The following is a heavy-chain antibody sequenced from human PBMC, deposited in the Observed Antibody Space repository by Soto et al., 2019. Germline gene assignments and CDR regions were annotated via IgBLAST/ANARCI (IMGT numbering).Heavy chain of an antibody. Sequence: EVQLVESGGGLVQAGRSLRLSCAASGFTFGDYAMHWVRQAPGKGLEWVSGITWNSGRIGYAESVKGRFTISRDNAKNSLYLQMNSLRAEDTALYYCAKDSTLYYYYYVDVWGKGTTVTVSS. CDR2: ITWNSGRI. CDR1: GFTFGDYA. J-gene: IGHJ6*03. CDR3: AKDSTLYYYYYVDV. V-gene: IGHV3-9*01.